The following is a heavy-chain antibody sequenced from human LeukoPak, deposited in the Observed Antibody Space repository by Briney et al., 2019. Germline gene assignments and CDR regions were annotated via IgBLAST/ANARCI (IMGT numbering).Heavy chain of an antibody. CDR1: GFTFSSYG. CDR2: ISYDGSNK. CDR3: AKDSCNQSCYYYYYYMDV. J-gene: IGHJ6*03. D-gene: IGHD2-15*01. V-gene: IGHV3-30*18. Sequence: QPGRSLRLSCAASGFTFSSYGMHWVRQAPGKGLEWVAVISYDGSNKYYADSVKGRFTISRDNSKNTLYLQMNSLRAEDTAVYYCAKDSCNQSCYYYYYYMDVWGKGTTATVSS.